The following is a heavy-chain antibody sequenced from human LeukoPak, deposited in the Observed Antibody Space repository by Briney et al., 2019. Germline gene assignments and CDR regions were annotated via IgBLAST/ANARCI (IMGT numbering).Heavy chain of an antibody. Sequence: PGGSLSLSCAASLFPLSSYTMGWVRPAPGGGLEWVSAICISGGGINYADSVNGRFTISRDNSKNTLYLQMNSLRAEDTAVYYCAKHGRAGWSWGYLDLWGRGPLVTVSS. D-gene: IGHD6-19*01. CDR2: ICISGGGI. V-gene: IGHV3-23*01. CDR3: AKHGRAGWSWGYLDL. CDR1: LFPLSSYT. J-gene: IGHJ2*01.